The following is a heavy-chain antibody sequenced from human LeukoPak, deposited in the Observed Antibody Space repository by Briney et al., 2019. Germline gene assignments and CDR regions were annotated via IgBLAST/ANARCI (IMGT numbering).Heavy chain of an antibody. CDR3: AKGETVTTSPFDY. D-gene: IGHD4-17*01. CDR2: IFYSEDA. J-gene: IGHJ4*02. CDR1: GASICHYY. Sequence: SETLSLTCAVSGASICHYYWNWFRQPPGKGLEWIGSIFYSEDANYNPSLKSRVTISVDTSKSQFSLTLTSVTAADTAVYYCAKGETVTTSPFDYWGQGILVTVSS. V-gene: IGHV4-59*01.